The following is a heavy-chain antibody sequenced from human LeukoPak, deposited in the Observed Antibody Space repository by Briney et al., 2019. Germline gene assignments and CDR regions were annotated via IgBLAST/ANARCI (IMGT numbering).Heavy chain of an antibody. CDR3: ARGLTGRGY. J-gene: IGHJ4*02. CDR1: GGSVSSTTYY. CDR2: INYSGST. D-gene: IGHD3-10*01. V-gene: IGHV4-39*01. Sequence: PSETLSLTCTVSGGSVSSTTYYWSWIRQPPGKGLEWIASINYSGSTYYNPSLKSRVTISVDTSENQFSLKLSSVTAADTAVYYCARGLTGRGYWGQGTLVTVSP.